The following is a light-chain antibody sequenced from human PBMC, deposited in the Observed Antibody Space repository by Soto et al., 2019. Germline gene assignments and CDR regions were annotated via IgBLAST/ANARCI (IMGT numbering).Light chain of an antibody. CDR3: SSHTSGSTRV. CDR1: FSDVGGYDY. V-gene: IGLV2-14*01. J-gene: IGLJ1*01. CDR2: EVT. Sequence: QSVLTQPASVSGSPGQSIAISCTGTFSDVGGYDYVSWYQQHPDKAPKLMIYEVTKRPSGVSNRCSGSKSGNTASLTISGLQPEYEADYYCSSHTSGSTRVFGSGTKLTVL.